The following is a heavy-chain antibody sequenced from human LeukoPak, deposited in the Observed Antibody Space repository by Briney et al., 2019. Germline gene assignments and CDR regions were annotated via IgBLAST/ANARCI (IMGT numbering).Heavy chain of an antibody. D-gene: IGHD3-22*01. Sequence: GGSLRLSCAASGFTFSDYYLSWIRQAPGKGLDWVSYISSSSNTISYADSVKGRFTISRDNAKNSLSLQMNSLRAEDTAVYYCARDAPDDSSGYYFDYWGQGTLVTVSS. J-gene: IGHJ4*02. V-gene: IGHV3-11*04. CDR1: GFTFSDYY. CDR2: ISSSSNTI. CDR3: ARDAPDDSSGYYFDY.